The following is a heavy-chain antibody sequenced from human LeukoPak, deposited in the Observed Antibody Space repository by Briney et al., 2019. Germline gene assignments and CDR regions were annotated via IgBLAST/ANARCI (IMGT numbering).Heavy chain of an antibody. J-gene: IGHJ4*02. CDR2: IWYDGSNK. V-gene: IGHV3-33*06. CDR3: AKSLFGYSSSWYI. Sequence: AGGSLRLSCAASGFTFSSYGMHWVRQAPGKGLEWVAVIWYDGSNKYYADSVKGRFTISRDNSKNTLYLQMNSLRAEDTAVYYCAKSLFGYSSSWYIWGQGTLVTVSS. D-gene: IGHD6-13*01. CDR1: GFTFSSYG.